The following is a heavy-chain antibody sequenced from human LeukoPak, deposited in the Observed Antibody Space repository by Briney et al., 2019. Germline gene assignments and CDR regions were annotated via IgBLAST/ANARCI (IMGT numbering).Heavy chain of an antibody. CDR2: ISYDGSNK. CDR3: AKDFGYSYGLCFDY. CDR1: GLTFSSYA. D-gene: IGHD5-18*01. Sequence: GGSWKPSCAASGLTFSSYASHGFRKAQAKGLDGGAVISYDGSNKYYADSVKGRFTISRDNSKNTLYLQMNSLRAEDTAVYYCAKDFGYSYGLCFDYWGQGTLVTVSS. J-gene: IGHJ4*02. V-gene: IGHV3-30*18.